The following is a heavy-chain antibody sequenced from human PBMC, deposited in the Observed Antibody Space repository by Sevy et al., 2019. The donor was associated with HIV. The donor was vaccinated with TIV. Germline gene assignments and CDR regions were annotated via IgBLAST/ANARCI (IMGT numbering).Heavy chain of an antibody. V-gene: IGHV1-18*01. D-gene: IGHD3-10*01. CDR3: AGVPTYYYGSSTYFDY. CDR1: GFSFSSYG. CDR2: IGVYNGNS. J-gene: IGHJ4*02. Sequence: ASVKVSCKASGFSFSSYGFTWVRQAPGQGLEWMGWIGVYNGNSNSAQRLQGRVTLTTDTSTSTVYMELSGLKSDDTAVYYCAGVPTYYYGSSTYFDYWGQGTPVTVSS.